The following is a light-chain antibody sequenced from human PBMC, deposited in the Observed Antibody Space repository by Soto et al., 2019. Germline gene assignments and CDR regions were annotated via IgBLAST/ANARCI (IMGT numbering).Light chain of an antibody. CDR1: QSIYKW. CDR2: AAS. V-gene: IGKV1-12*01. J-gene: IGKJ4*01. CDR3: QQAESFPLT. Sequence: DLQLTQSPSSVSASIGDRVTISCRASQSIYKWLVWYQQKPGKAPKLLIYAASSLQSGVPSRFSGSGYGTEFTLTISSLQPEDSATSYCQQAESFPLTFGGGTEVAI.